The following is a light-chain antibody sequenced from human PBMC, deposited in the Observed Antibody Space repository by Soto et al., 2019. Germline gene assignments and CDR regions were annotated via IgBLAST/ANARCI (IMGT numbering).Light chain of an antibody. CDR2: DNN. CDR3: GTWDSSLSSVV. Sequence: QSVLTQPPSVSAAPGQKVTISCFGSSSNIGNNYVSWYQQLPGTAPKLLIYDNNDRPSGIPDRFSGSKSGTSATLGITGLQTGDEADYYCGTWDSSLSSVVFGGGTKLTVL. CDR1: SSNIGNNY. V-gene: IGLV1-51*01. J-gene: IGLJ2*01.